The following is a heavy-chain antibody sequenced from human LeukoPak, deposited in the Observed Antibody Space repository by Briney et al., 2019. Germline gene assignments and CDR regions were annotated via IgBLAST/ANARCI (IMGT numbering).Heavy chain of an antibody. V-gene: IGHV1-2*02. D-gene: IGHD6-13*01. J-gene: IGHJ6*03. CDR3: ARDNPRCSSWYSFICRDHVVSYYMDV. Sequence: VASVKVSCKASGYTFTGYYMHWVRQAPGQGLEWMGWINPNSGGTNYAQKFQGRVTMTRDTSISTAYMELSRLRSDDTAVYYCARDNPRCSSWYSFICRDHVVSYYMDVWGKGTTVTVSS. CDR1: GYTFTGYY. CDR2: INPNSGGT.